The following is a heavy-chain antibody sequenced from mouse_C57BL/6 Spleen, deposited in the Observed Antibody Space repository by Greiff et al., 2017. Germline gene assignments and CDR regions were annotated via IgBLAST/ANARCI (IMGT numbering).Heavy chain of an antibody. CDR1: GYSITSGYY. Sequence: ESGPGLVKPSQSLSLTCSVTGYSITSGYYWNWIRQFPGNKLEWMGYISYDGSNNYNPSLKNRISITRDTSKNQFFLKLNSVTTEDTATYYCARDVGYPLFDYWGQGTTLTVSS. D-gene: IGHD2-2*01. CDR3: ARDVGYPLFDY. V-gene: IGHV3-6*01. CDR2: ISYDGSN. J-gene: IGHJ2*01.